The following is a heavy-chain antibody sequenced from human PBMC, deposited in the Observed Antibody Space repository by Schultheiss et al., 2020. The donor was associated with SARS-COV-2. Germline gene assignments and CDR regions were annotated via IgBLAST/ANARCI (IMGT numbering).Heavy chain of an antibody. V-gene: IGHV4-34*01. D-gene: IGHD3-10*01. Sequence: SETLSLTCAVYGESFSGYYWSWIRQPPGKGLEWIGEINHSGSTNYNPSLKSRVTISVDTSKNQFSLKLSSVTAADTAVYYCARDTPYYGSGSYYNVSHWGQGTLVTVSS. CDR2: INHSGST. CDR1: GESFSGYY. CDR3: ARDTPYYGSGSYYNVSH. J-gene: IGHJ4*02.